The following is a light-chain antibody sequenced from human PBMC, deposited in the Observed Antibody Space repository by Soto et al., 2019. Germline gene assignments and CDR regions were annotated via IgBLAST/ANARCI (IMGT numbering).Light chain of an antibody. CDR3: QQSYSTPYT. J-gene: IGKJ2*01. CDR2: AAS. CDR1: QSISSY. V-gene: IGKV1-39*01. Sequence: DIQMPQSPSSLSASVGDRVTITCRASQSISSYLNWYQQKPGKAPKVLIYAASSLQSGVPSRFSGGGSATDFTLTSSSLQPEDFATYYCQQSYSTPYTFGQGTKLEIK.